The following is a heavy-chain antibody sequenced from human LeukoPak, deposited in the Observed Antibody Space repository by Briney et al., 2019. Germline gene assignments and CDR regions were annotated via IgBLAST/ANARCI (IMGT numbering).Heavy chain of an antibody. V-gene: IGHV1-18*01. Sequence: EASVKVSCKASGYTFTSYGISWVRQAPGQGLEWMGWISAYNGNTNYAQKLQGRVTMTTDTSTSTAYMELRSLRSDDTAVYYCARDLGYCCSTSCYLNWFDPWGQGTLVTVSS. CDR2: ISAYNGNT. CDR1: GYTFTSYG. D-gene: IGHD2-2*01. CDR3: ARDLGYCCSTSCYLNWFDP. J-gene: IGHJ5*02.